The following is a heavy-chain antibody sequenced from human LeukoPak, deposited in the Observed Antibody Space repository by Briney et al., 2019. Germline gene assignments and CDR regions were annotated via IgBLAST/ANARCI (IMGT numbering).Heavy chain of an antibody. CDR3: ARRPPYYGSGTSSWFDP. CDR2: INPSTGAT. J-gene: IGHJ5*02. Sequence: SVKVSCKACGYTFIGYYMHWVRQAPGQELDWMGWINPSTGATKSAQNFQGRITMSRDTSINTVYMGLSRLTSDDTAIYYCARRPPYYGSGTSSWFDPWGQGTLVIVSS. CDR1: GYTFIGYY. V-gene: IGHV1-2*02. D-gene: IGHD3-10*01.